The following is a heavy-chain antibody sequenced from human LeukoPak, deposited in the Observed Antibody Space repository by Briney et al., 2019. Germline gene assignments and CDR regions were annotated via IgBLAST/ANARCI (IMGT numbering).Heavy chain of an antibody. Sequence: GGSLRLSCAASGFTVSSNYMSWVRQAPGKGLEWVSGIDWNSGSIVYGDSVKGRFTISRDNAKNSLYLQMNILRIEDTALYYCVKDRGEQFARGMDVWGQGITVTVSS. CDR2: IDWNSGSI. CDR3: VKDRGEQFARGMDV. J-gene: IGHJ6*02. D-gene: IGHD1/OR15-1a*01. CDR1: GFTVSSNY. V-gene: IGHV3-9*01.